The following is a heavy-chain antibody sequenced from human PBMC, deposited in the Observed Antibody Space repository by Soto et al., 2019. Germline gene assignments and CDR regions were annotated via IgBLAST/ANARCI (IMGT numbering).Heavy chain of an antibody. J-gene: IGHJ6*02. D-gene: IGHD3-9*01. CDR2: IIPIFGTA. CDR1: GGTFSSYA. Sequence: SVKVSCKASGGTFSSYAISWVRQAPGQGLEWMGGIIPIFGTANYAQKFQGRVTITADESTSTAYMELSSLRSEDTAVYYCARSGDFDCSSTSCLRYFDWLLSSDYYYYYGMDVWGQGTTVTVSS. V-gene: IGHV1-69*13. CDR3: ARSGDFDCSSTSCLRYFDWLLSSDYYYYYGMDV.